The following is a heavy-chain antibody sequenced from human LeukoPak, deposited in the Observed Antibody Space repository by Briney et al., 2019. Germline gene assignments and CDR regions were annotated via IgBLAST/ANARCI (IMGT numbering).Heavy chain of an antibody. V-gene: IGHV3-33*06. D-gene: IGHD7-27*01. J-gene: IGHJ6*03. CDR2: IWYDGSNK. Sequence: GGSLRLSCAASGFTFSSYGTHWVRQAPGKGLEWVAVIWYDGSNKYYADSVKGRFTISRDNSKNTLYLQMNSLRAEDTAVYYCAKDLGNWYYYMDVWGKGTTVTISS. CDR3: AKDLGNWYYYMDV. CDR1: GFTFSSYG.